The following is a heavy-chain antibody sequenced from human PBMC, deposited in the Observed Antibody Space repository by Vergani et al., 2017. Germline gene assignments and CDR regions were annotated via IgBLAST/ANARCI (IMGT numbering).Heavy chain of an antibody. CDR2: INSDGDST. CDR3: ARDGWELLDYFYYMDV. V-gene: IGHV3-74*01. Sequence: VQLVESGGGLVQPGGSPRLSCTASGFTFSNYWMQWVRQAPGKGRMWFSRINSDGDSTSYADSVKGRFTISRDNAKNTLYLQIDSLRAEDTAVYYCARDGWELLDYFYYMDVWGKGTTVTVSS. CDR1: GFTFSNYW. D-gene: IGHD1-26*01. J-gene: IGHJ6*03.